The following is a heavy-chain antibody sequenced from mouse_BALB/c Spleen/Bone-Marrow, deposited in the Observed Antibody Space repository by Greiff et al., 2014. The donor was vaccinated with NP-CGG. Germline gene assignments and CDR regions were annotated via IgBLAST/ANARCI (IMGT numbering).Heavy chain of an antibody. J-gene: IGHJ1*01. CDR1: GYTFTDYY. V-gene: IGHV1-84*02. CDR2: IYPGSDNT. Sequence: VQGVESGPELVKPGTSVKISCKASGYTFTDYYINWVKQKPGQGLEWIGWIYPGSDNTKYNEKFKGKATLTVDTSSTTAYMQLSSLTSEDTAVYFCARLWYFDVWGAGTTVTVSS. CDR3: ARLWYFDV.